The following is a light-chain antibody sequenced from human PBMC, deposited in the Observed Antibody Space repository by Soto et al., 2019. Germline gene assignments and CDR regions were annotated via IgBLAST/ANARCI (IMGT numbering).Light chain of an antibody. Sequence: EIVMTQSPATLSVSPGERATLSCRASQSVSRTLAWYQQKPGQAPRLLIYGASTRATGIPARFSGSGSGTAFTLTISSLQSEDFAVYYCQQYNNWPRAFGQGTKVEIK. V-gene: IGKV3-15*01. CDR3: QQYNNWPRA. CDR2: GAS. J-gene: IGKJ1*01. CDR1: QSVSRT.